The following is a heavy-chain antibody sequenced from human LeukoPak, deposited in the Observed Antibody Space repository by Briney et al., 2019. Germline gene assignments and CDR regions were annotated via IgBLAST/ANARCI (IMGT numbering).Heavy chain of an antibody. CDR3: ARVRSSSWYGGDY. V-gene: IGHV4-34*01. CDR1: GGSFSGYY. CDR2: INHSGST. D-gene: IGHD6-13*01. Sequence: SETLSLTCAVNGGSFSGYYWSWIRQPPGKGLEWIGEINHSGSTNYNPSLKSRVTISVDTSKNQFSLKLSSVTAADTAVYYCARVRSSSWYGGDYWGQGTLVTVSS. J-gene: IGHJ4*02.